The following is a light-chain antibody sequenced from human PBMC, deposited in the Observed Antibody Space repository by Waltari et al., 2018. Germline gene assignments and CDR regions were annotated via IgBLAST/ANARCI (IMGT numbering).Light chain of an antibody. CDR2: DAS. CDR1: QSLGIQ. V-gene: IGKV3-11*01. CDR3: QQRDSWPLT. J-gene: IGKJ4*01. Sequence: EIVLTQSPATLSLSPGERVTLSCRASQSLGIQLAWYQQRPGQAPRLLIADASYRAHGIPARFSGSGSGTDFTLTISSLEPEDIGIYYCQQRDSWPLTFGGGTKVEFK.